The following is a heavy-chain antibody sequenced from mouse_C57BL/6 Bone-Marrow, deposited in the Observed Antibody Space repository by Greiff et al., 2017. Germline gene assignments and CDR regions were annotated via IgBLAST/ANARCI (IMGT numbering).Heavy chain of an antibody. V-gene: IGHV5-4*01. Sequence: EVKLQESGGGLVKPGGSLKLSCAASGFTFSSYAMSWVRQTPEKRLEWVATISDGGSYTYYPDNVKGRFTISRDNAKNNLYLQMSHLKSEDTAMYYCARDHLLWLRGRAHYFDYWGQGTTLTVSS. CDR1: GFTFSSYA. J-gene: IGHJ2*01. CDR3: ARDHLLWLRGRAHYFDY. D-gene: IGHD2-2*01. CDR2: ISDGGSYT.